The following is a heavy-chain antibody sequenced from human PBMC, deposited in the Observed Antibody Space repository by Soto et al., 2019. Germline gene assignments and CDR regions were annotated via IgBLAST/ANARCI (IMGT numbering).Heavy chain of an antibody. CDR1: GYTFTSYG. CDR2: ISAYNGNT. CDR3: ARVPTQLYYDILTGYFDY. D-gene: IGHD3-9*01. Sequence: QVQLVQSGAEVKKPGASVKVSCKASGYTFTSYGISWVRQAPGQGLEWMGWISAYNGNTNYAQKLQGRVTMPTDTSPSTAYMELRSLRSDATAVYYCARVPTQLYYDILTGYFDYWGQGTLVTVSS. V-gene: IGHV1-18*01. J-gene: IGHJ4*02.